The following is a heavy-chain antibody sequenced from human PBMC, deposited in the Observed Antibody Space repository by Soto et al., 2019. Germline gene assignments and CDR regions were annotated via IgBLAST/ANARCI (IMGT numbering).Heavy chain of an antibody. V-gene: IGHV3-11*06. J-gene: IGHJ4*01. CDR1: GFTFSHYY. D-gene: IGHD3-22*01. CDR3: ARCEPRLTYFYDSSGYYQTTVDDY. CDR2: ISSSSSYT. Sequence: AGGSQRLSCAASGFTFSHYYMSWIRQAPGKGLVCVSYISSSSSYTHYADSVKGRFTISSDNAKNSLYLQMNSLRAEDTAVYYCARCEPRLTYFYDSSGYYQTTVDDYWGHGTLVAV.